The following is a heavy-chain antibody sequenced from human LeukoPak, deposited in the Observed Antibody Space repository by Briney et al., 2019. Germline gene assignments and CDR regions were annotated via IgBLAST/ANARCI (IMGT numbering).Heavy chain of an antibody. V-gene: IGHV3-30*02. CDR1: GFTFSSYA. Sequence: GGSLRLSCAASGFTFSSYAMHWVPQGPGKGLEWVAYIAHHETNKYYADSVKGRFTISRDNSKRTLYLQMNNLRADDTAVYYCAKDGSWSCTDWGQGALVTVSS. CDR3: AKDGSWSCTD. CDR2: IAHHETNK. D-gene: IGHD2-8*02. J-gene: IGHJ4*02.